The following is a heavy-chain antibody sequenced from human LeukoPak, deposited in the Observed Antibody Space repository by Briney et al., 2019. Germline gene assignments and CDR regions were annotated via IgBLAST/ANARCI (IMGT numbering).Heavy chain of an antibody. CDR2: IRYDGSNK. J-gene: IGHJ4*02. D-gene: IGHD3-22*01. CDR3: AKDHARGYYYDSSGYPY. V-gene: IGHV3-30*02. Sequence: GGSLRLSCAASAFTFSRYGMHWVRQAPGKGLEWVAFIRYDGSNKYYADSVKGRFTISRDNSKNTLYLQMNSLRAEDTAVYYCAKDHARGYYYDSSGYPYWGQGTLVTVSS. CDR1: AFTFSRYG.